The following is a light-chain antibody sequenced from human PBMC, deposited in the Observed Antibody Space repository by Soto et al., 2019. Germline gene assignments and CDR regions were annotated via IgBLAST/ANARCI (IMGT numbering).Light chain of an antibody. J-gene: IGLJ3*02. CDR3: AAWDDSLSVWV. CDR1: SSNIGSNY. V-gene: IGLV1-47*01. Sequence: QAVVTQPPSASGTPGQRVTISCSGSSSNIGSNYVYWYQQRPGTAPKLLICRNNQRPSGVPDRFSGSKSGTSASLAISGLRSEDEADYYCAAWDDSLSVWVFGGGTKLTVL. CDR2: RNN.